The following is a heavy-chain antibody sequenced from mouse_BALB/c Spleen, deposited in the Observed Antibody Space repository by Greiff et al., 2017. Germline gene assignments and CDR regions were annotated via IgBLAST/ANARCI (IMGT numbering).Heavy chain of an antibody. D-gene: IGHD2-4*01. V-gene: IGHV5-17*02. Sequence: EVQLQESGGGLVQPGGSRKLSCAASGFTFSSFGMHWVRQAPEKGLEWVAYISSGSSTIYYADTVKGRFTISRDNPKNTLFLQMTSLRSEDTAMYYCARWGDYDSWFAYWGQGTLVTVSA. CDR3: ARWGDYDSWFAY. J-gene: IGHJ3*01. CDR1: GFTFSSFG. CDR2: ISSGSSTI.